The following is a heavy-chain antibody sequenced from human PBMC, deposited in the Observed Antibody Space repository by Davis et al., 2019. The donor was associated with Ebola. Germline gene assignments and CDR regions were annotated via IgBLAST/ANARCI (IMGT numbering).Heavy chain of an antibody. CDR1: GYSFTSYW. V-gene: IGHV5-51*01. CDR2: IYPGDSDT. D-gene: IGHD1-26*01. J-gene: IGHJ6*03. CDR3: ARQNNRYSGSYSYYYYMDV. Sequence: GESLKISCKGSGYSFTSYWIGWVRQMPGKGLEWMGIIYPGDSDTRYSPSFQGQVTISADKSISTAYLQWSSLKASDTAMYYCARQNNRYSGSYSYYYYMDVWGKGTTVTVSS.